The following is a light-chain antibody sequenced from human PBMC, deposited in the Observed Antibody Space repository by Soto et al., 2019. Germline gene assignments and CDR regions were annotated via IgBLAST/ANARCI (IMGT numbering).Light chain of an antibody. CDR1: QSVSSN. J-gene: IGKJ1*01. CDR2: GAS. V-gene: IGKV3-15*01. CDR3: QQYNNWPPWT. Sequence: EIVMTQSPATLSVSPGERATLSCRASQSVSSNLAWYQQKPGQAPGLLIYGASTRATGIPARFSGSRSGTEFTLTISSLQSEDFAVYYCQQYNNWPPWTFGQGTKVEIK.